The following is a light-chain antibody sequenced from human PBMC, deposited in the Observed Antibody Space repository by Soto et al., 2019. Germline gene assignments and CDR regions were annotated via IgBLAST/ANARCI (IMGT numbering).Light chain of an antibody. J-gene: IGKJ4*01. CDR2: GAS. CDR1: QSGSSSY. V-gene: IGKV3-20*01. CDR3: HQYDSSPLT. Sequence: EIVLTQSPGTLSLSPGERATLSCRASQSGSSSYLAWYHQKPGQAPRLLIYGASSRATGIPDRFSGSGSGTDFTLTISRLEPEDFAVYYCHQYDSSPLTFGGGTKVEIK.